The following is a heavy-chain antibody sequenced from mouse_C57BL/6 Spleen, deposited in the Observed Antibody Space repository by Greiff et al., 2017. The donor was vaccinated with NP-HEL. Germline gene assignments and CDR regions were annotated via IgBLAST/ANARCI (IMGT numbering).Heavy chain of an antibody. CDR2: IDPSDSYT. V-gene: IGHV1-50*01. CDR1: GYTFTSYW. CDR3: ARGTITTVVATRYFDY. J-gene: IGHJ2*01. D-gene: IGHD1-1*01. Sequence: QVQLQQPGAELVKPGASVKLSCKASGYTFTSYWMQWVKQRPGQGLEWIGEIDPSDSYTNYNQKFKGKATLTVDTSSSTAYMQLSSLTSEDSAVYYCARGTITTVVATRYFDYWGQGTTLTVSS.